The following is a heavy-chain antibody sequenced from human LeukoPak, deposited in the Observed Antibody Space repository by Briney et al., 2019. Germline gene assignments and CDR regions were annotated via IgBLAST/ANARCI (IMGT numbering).Heavy chain of an antibody. Sequence: GGSLRLSCAASGFTFSNAWMSWVRQAPGRGLEWVANIKQDGSEKYYVDSVKGRFTISRDNAKSSMWLQMNSLRDEDTAVYYCAELGITMIGGVWGKGTTVTISS. CDR3: AELGITMIGGV. J-gene: IGHJ6*04. CDR2: IKQDGSEK. D-gene: IGHD3-10*02. V-gene: IGHV3-7*01. CDR1: GFTFSNAW.